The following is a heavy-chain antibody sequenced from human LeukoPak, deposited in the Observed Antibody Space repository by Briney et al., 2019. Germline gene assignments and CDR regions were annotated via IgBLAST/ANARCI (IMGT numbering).Heavy chain of an antibody. J-gene: IGHJ6*02. V-gene: IGHV3-53*04. CDR3: ARSAARLRYYYTMDV. CDR2: IYSGDSGVST. D-gene: IGHD6-6*01. Sequence: GGSLRLSCAASGFSVSNTYMSWVRQAPGKGLEWVSVIYSGDSGVSTYYADSVKGRFTISRHNSKNTLYLQMSSLRAEDTAVYFCARSAARLRYYYTMDVWGQGTTVTVCS. CDR1: GFSVSNTY.